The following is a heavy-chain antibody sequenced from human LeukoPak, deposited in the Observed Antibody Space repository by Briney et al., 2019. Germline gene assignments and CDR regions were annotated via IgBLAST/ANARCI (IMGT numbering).Heavy chain of an antibody. CDR2: INEDGSVE. J-gene: IGHJ4*02. CDR1: GFIFSNYY. CDR3: ARTLVDY. Sequence: GGSLRLSRAASGFIFSNYYMSWVRQAPGKGLEWVANINEDGSVEYYVDSVKGRFTISRDNPKNSLYLLMNNLRAEDTAVYYCARTLVDYWGQGALVTVSS. V-gene: IGHV3-7*01.